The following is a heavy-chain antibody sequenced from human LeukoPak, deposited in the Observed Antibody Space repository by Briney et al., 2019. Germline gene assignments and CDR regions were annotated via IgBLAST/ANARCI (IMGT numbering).Heavy chain of an antibody. D-gene: IGHD2-2*01. CDR3: AKELGLGYCSSTSCYTFDY. CDR1: GFTFDDYA. J-gene: IGHJ4*02. V-gene: IGHV3-43D*03. Sequence: GSLRLSCAASGFTFDDYAMHWVRQAPGKGLEWVSLISWDGGSTYYADSVKGRFTISRDNSKNSLYLQMNSLRAEDTALYYCAKELGLGYCSSTSCYTFDYWGQGTLVTVSS. CDR2: ISWDGGST.